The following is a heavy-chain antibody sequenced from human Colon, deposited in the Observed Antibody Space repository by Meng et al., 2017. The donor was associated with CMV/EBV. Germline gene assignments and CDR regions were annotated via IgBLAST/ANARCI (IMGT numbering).Heavy chain of an antibody. CDR2: IYSSGST. V-gene: IGHV4-30-4*01. Sequence: GSISSGDYYWSWLRPPPGQGLEWIEYIYSSGSTYYTPSLKSRVTISVDTSKNQFSLKLSSVTAAGAAVYYCARDNIMRGYSLSWFDPWGQGTLVTVSS. D-gene: IGHD3-22*01. J-gene: IGHJ5*02. CDR3: ARDNIMRGYSLSWFDP. CDR1: GSISSGDYY.